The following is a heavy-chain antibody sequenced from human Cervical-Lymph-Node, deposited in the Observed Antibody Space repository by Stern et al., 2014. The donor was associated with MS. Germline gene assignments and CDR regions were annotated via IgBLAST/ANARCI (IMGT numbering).Heavy chain of an antibody. CDR2: INTNTGNS. J-gene: IGHJ4*02. Sequence: QMQLVQSGSELKEPGASVKVSCKASGYTLTNYPMNWVRQAPGQGLELMGWINTNTGNSTYAQGFTGRLVFSLDTSVSTAYLHISSLKAEDTAVYYCARDFVDSAMITRSDYLDSWGQGTLVTVSS. CDR1: GYTLTNYP. CDR3: ARDFVDSAMITRSDYLDS. D-gene: IGHD5-18*01. V-gene: IGHV7-4-1*02.